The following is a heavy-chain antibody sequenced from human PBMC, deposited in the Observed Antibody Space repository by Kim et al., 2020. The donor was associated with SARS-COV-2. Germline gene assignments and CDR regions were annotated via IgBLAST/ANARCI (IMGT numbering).Heavy chain of an antibody. CDR1: GFTFSSYA. J-gene: IGHJ5*02. CDR3: ARGIRLLWNSWFDP. V-gene: IGHV3-30-3*01. D-gene: IGHD3-3*01. CDR2: ISYDGSNK. Sequence: GGSLRLSCAASGFTFSSYAMHWVRQAPGKGLEWVAVISYDGSNKYYADSVKGRFTISRDNSKNTLYLQMNSLRAEDTAVYYCARGIRLLWNSWFDPWGQGTLVTVSS.